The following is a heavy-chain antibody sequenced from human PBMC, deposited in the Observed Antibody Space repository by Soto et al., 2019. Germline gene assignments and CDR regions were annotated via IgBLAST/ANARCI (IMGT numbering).Heavy chain of an antibody. J-gene: IGHJ4*02. Sequence: LGESLKISCQGSGYNFPTYWIGWVRQMPGKGLEWMGMIYPGDSDTIYSPSFQGQVTFSADRSISTAYLQWSSLKASDTAMYYCARAREMSTAEGLTVGYFFEHWGQGTLVTVSS. CDR1: GYNFPTYW. D-gene: IGHD5-18*01. CDR3: ARAREMSTAEGLTVGYFFEH. CDR2: IYPGDSDT. V-gene: IGHV5-51*01.